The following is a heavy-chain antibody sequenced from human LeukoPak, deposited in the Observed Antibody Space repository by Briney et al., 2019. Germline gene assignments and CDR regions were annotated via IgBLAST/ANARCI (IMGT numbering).Heavy chain of an antibody. CDR1: GASISSGTYY. CDR3: ARPLNFGSGSPPGY. CDR2: IFYGGST. Sequence: SETLSLTCTVSGASISSGTYYWGWFRQPPGKGLEWIGSIFYGGSTFYNPSLKSRVTLSVDTSSNQFFLTLNSVTAADTAIYYCARPLNFGSGSPPGYWGQGTLVTVSS. D-gene: IGHD3-10*01. V-gene: IGHV4-39*01. J-gene: IGHJ4*02.